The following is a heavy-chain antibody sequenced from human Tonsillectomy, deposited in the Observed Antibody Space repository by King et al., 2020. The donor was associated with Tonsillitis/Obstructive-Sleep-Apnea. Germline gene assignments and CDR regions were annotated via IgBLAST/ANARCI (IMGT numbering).Heavy chain of an antibody. J-gene: IGHJ6*03. Sequence: WVRQAPGQGLEWMGGIIPIFGTANYAKKLKGRVTITADESTSTAYMELSSLRSEDTAVYYCARVLGLNPYYYMDVWGKGTTVTVSS. D-gene: IGHD3/OR15-3a*01. V-gene: IGHV1-69*01. CDR2: IIPIFGTA. CDR3: ARVLGLNPYYYMDV.